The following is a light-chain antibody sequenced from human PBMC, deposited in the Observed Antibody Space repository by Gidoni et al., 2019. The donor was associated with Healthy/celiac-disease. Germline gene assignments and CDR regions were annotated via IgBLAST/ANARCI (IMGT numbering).Light chain of an antibody. CDR3: QQYGSTPLYS. CDR1: QMCSSNS. J-gene: IGKJ2*01. V-gene: IGKV3-20*01. Sequence: DILLTQSPGTLSLSPGERAVLSCRASQMCSSNSLAWYQQKPGQAPRLLISGAYGRATGSPDRFGGSGSGTDFILAISTVEPEDDAMYYCQQYGSTPLYSFGQGTKVEIK. CDR2: GAY.